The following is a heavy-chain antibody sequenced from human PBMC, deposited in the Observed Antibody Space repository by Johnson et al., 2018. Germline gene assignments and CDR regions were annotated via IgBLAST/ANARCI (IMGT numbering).Heavy chain of an antibody. J-gene: IGHJ6*02. V-gene: IGHV4-4*07. D-gene: IGHD3-3*01. CDR2: IYTSGST. Sequence: VQLQESGPGLVKPSETRSLTCTVSGGSISSYYWSWIRQPAGKGLEWIGRIYTSGSTTYNPSLKRRVPMSVDTSKNQFSLKLSSWNTADRAGYYCARDNDFWSGYGMDGWGQGTTVTVSS. CDR1: GGSISSYY. CDR3: ARDNDFWSGYGMDG.